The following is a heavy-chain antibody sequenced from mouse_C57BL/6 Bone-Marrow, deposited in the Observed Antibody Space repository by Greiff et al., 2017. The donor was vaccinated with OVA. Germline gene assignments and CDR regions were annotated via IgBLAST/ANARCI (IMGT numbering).Heavy chain of an antibody. CDR1: GFNIKDDY. Sequence: EVQLQQSGAELVRPGASVKLSCTASGFNIKDDYMHWVKQRPEQGLEWIGWIDPENGDTEYASKVQGKATITADTSSNTAYLQLSSLTSEDTAVYYCTKGSRDLDYWGQGTTLTVSS. D-gene: IGHD1-1*01. V-gene: IGHV14-4*01. CDR3: TKGSRDLDY. J-gene: IGHJ2*01. CDR2: IDPENGDT.